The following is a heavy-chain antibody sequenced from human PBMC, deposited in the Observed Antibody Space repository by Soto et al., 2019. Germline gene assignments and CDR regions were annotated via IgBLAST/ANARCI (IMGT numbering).Heavy chain of an antibody. J-gene: IGHJ4*02. D-gene: IGHD2-2*01. Sequence: QVQLVQSGAEVKKPGSSVKVSCNASGGTFSSYAISWVRQAPGQGLEWMGGIIPIFGTANYAQKFQGRVTITADESTSTAYMELSSLRSEDTAVYYCARSDIVVVPAATSFDYWGQGTLVTVSS. CDR3: ARSDIVVVPAATSFDY. CDR1: GGTFSSYA. CDR2: IIPIFGTA. V-gene: IGHV1-69*01.